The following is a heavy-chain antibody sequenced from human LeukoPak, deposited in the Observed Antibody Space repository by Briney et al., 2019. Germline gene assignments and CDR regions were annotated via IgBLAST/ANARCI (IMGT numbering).Heavy chain of an antibody. CDR1: GYSFTSYW. D-gene: IGHD3-10*01. V-gene: IGHV5-51*01. CDR2: IYPGDSDT. CDR3: ATHYYGSGSYYFPFDY. Sequence: GESLKISCKGSGYSFTSYWIGWVRQMPGKGLEWMGIIYPGDSDTRYIPSFQGQVTISADKSISTAYLQWSSLKASDTAMYYCATHYYGSGSYYFPFDYWGQGALVTVSS. J-gene: IGHJ4*02.